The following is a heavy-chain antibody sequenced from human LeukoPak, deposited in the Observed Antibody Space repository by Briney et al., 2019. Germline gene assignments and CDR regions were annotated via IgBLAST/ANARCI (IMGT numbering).Heavy chain of an antibody. Sequence: SETLSLTCTVSGGSITSTSYYWGWIRQPPGKGLEWIGNIYHSGSTYYNPSLTSRVTISVDTSKNQFSLKLSSVTAADTAVYYCARRSKVVVTANWFDPWGQGTLVTVSS. CDR1: GGSITSTSYY. J-gene: IGHJ5*02. D-gene: IGHD2-21*02. V-gene: IGHV4-39*01. CDR2: IYHSGST. CDR3: ARRSKVVVTANWFDP.